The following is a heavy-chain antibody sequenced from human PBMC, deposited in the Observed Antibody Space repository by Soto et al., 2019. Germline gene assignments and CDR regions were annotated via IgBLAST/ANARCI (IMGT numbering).Heavy chain of an antibody. CDR3: ARASPVVTDV. V-gene: IGHV4-30-4*01. D-gene: IGHD5-18*01. J-gene: IGHJ6*02. CDR2: IYYSGST. Sequence: QVQVQESGPGLVKPSQTLSLTCTVSGGCLSSGDYYWSWIRQPPGEGLEWIGYIYYSGSTYYNPSLKSRVTISVNTSKNQFSLKLSSVTAADTAVYYCARASPVVTDVWGQGTTVTVSS. CDR1: GGCLSSGDYY.